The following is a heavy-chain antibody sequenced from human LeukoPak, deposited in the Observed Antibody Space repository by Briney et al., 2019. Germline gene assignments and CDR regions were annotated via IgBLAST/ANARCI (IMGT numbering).Heavy chain of an antibody. Sequence: GASLQISCKGSGSISADHWIGWVRQLPGKGLEWMGRIDPSDSYTNYSPSFQGHVTISADKSISTAYLQWSSLEASDTAMYYCARHPGGYGLYYYYGVDVWGQGTTVTVSS. D-gene: IGHD5-12*01. V-gene: IGHV5-10-1*01. CDR2: IDPSDSYT. CDR1: GSISADHW. J-gene: IGHJ6*02. CDR3: ARHPGGYGLYYYYGVDV.